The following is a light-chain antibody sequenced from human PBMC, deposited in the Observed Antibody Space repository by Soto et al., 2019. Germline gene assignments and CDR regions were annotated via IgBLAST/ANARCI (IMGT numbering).Light chain of an antibody. CDR2: DVS. V-gene: IGLV2-14*03. CDR3: SSYTSSSTYA. Sequence: QSVLNQPASVSGSPGQSITISCTGTSSDVGAYNYVSWYQHHPGNAPKLMIYDVSNRPSGVSNRFSGSKSGNTASLTISGLQAEDEADYYCSSYTSSSTYAFGTGTKFTVL. J-gene: IGLJ1*01. CDR1: SSDVGAYNY.